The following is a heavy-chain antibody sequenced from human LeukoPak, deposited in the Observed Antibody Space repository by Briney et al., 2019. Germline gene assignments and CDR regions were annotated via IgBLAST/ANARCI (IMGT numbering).Heavy chain of an antibody. CDR1: GYTFTSYG. Sequence: ASVKVSCKASGYTFTSYGISWVRQAPGQGLEWVGWISAYNGDTKYAQNLQGRVTMTTDTSTSKAYLELRSLRSDDTAVYYCARDYSMVRGAGGGYWGQGTLVTVSS. CDR3: ARDYSMVRGAGGGY. CDR2: ISAYNGDT. V-gene: IGHV1-18*01. J-gene: IGHJ4*02. D-gene: IGHD3-10*01.